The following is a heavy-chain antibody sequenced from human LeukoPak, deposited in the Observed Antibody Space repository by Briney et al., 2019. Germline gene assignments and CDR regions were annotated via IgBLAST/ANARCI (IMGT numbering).Heavy chain of an antibody. CDR2: INPNSGGT. V-gene: IGHV1-2*02. J-gene: IGHJ4*02. CDR3: ARPLGGGSYDY. CDR1: GGTFSSYA. D-gene: IGHD1-26*01. Sequence: ASVKVSCKASGGTFSSYAISWVRQAPGQGLEWMGWINPNSGGTNYAQKFQGRVTMTRDTSISTAYMELSRLRSDDTAVYYCARPLGGGSYDYWGQGTLVTVSS.